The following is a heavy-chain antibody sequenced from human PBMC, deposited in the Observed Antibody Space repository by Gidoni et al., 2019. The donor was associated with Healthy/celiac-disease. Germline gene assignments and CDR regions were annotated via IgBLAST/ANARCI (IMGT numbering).Heavy chain of an antibody. J-gene: IGHJ6*02. V-gene: IGHV1-69*19. D-gene: IGHD4-17*01. CDR3: ARGRYGTTVVTPLYYGMDV. CDR1: GGTFSSYA. CDR2: IIPIFGTA. Sequence: QVQLVQSGAEVKKPGSSVKVSCKASGGTFSSYAISWVRQAPGQGLEWMGGIIPIFGTANYAQKFQGRVTITADESTSTAYMELSSLRSEDTAVYYCARGRYGTTVVTPLYYGMDVWGQGTTVTVSS.